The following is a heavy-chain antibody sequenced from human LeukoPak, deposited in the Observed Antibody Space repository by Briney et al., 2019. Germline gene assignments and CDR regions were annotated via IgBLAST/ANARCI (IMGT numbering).Heavy chain of an antibody. CDR1: GGSISSSSYY. V-gene: IGHV4-39*07. CDR3: ARDPTVRGFGHFDF. D-gene: IGHD3-16*01. J-gene: IGHJ4*02. CDR2: IYYSGST. Sequence: SETLSLTCTVSGGSISSSSYYWGWIRQPPGKGLEWIGSIYYSGSTYYNPSLKSRVTISVDTSKNQFSLKLSSVTAADTAVYYCARDPTVRGFGHFDFWGQGTLVTVSA.